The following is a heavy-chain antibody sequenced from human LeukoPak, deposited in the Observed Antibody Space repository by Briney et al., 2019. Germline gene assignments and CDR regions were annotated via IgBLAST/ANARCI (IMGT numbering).Heavy chain of an antibody. CDR3: ARSPYSSSWYDY. V-gene: IGHV3-21*01. Sequence: GGSLRLSCAASGFTFSSYVMNWVRQAPGKGLEWVSSISSSSSYIYYADSVKGRFTISRDNAKNSLYLQMNSLRAEDTAVYYCARSPYSSSWYDYWGQGTLVTVSS. CDR1: GFTFSSYV. CDR2: ISSSSSYI. J-gene: IGHJ4*02. D-gene: IGHD6-13*01.